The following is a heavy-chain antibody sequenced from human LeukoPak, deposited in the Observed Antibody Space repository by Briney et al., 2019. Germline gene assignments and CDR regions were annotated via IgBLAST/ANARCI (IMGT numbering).Heavy chain of an antibody. D-gene: IGHD4-17*01. CDR2: MNDDGSGI. CDR3: AKPSRGVTTTTYPIDY. J-gene: IGHJ4*02. V-gene: IGHV3-74*01. Sequence: GGSLRLSCALSGLNIRNYWMHWVRQAPGKGLVWVSRMNDDGSGISYADSVKGRFTISRDHAKNTLYLQMNSLRAEDTAVYYCAKPSRGVTTTTYPIDYWGQGTLVTVSS. CDR1: GLNIRNYW.